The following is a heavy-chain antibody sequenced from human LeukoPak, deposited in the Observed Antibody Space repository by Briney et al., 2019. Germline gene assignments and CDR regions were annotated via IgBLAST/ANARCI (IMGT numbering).Heavy chain of an antibody. CDR2: IYYSGST. CDR1: GGSISSGDYY. J-gene: IGHJ4*02. CDR3: ARGKKGVLAATDY. Sequence: KSSETLSLTCTVSGGSISSGDYYWSWIRQPPGKGLEWIGYIYYSGSTYYNPSLKSRVTISVDTSKNQFSLKLSSVTAADTAVYYCARGKKGVLAATDYWGQGTLVTVSS. D-gene: IGHD2-2*01. V-gene: IGHV4-30-4*08.